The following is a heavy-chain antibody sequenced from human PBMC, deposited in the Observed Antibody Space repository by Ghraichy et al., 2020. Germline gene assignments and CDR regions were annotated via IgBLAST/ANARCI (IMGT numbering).Heavy chain of an antibody. CDR2: IYTSWST. J-gene: IGHJ6*03. Sequence: SETLSLTCTVSGGSISSYYWSWIRQPAGTGLEWIGRIYTSWSTNYNPSLKSRVTMSVDTSKNQFSLKLSSVTAADTAVYYCARGYCSGGSCFIGHYYYYMDVWGNGTTVTVSS. CDR1: GGSISSYY. D-gene: IGHD2-15*01. V-gene: IGHV4-4*07. CDR3: ARGYCSGGSCFIGHYYYYMDV.